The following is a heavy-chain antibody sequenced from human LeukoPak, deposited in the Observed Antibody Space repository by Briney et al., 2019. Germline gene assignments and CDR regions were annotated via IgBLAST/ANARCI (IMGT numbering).Heavy chain of an antibody. V-gene: IGHV3-21*01. D-gene: IGHD1-26*01. J-gene: IGHJ4*02. Sequence: AGGSLRLSCAASGFTFTSYSMMWVRQAPGEGLEWVSSISHSSGYIYYADSVKGRFTISRDNAKNSLYLQMDSLRAEDTAIYCCARDPRQWELDTPVSDYWGQGTLVTVSS. CDR1: GFTFTSYS. CDR3: ARDPRQWELDTPVSDY. CDR2: ISHSSGYI.